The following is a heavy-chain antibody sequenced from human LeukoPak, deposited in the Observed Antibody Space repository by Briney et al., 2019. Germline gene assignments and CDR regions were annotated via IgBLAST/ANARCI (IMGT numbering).Heavy chain of an antibody. V-gene: IGHV3-23*01. Sequence: GGSLRLSCAASGFTFSSYDMSWVRQAPGKGLEWVSGISGNGGSTNYADSVKGRFTISRDYSKNTLYLQMNSLRAEDTAIYYCAKVVQYTASTGTGLDYWGQGTLVTVSS. D-gene: IGHD6-13*01. CDR1: GFTFSSYD. CDR3: AKVVQYTASTGTGLDY. J-gene: IGHJ4*02. CDR2: ISGNGGST.